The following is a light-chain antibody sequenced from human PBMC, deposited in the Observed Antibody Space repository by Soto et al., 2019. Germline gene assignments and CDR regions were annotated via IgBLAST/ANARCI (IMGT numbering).Light chain of an antibody. CDR1: QSVSNY. J-gene: IGKJ5*01. Sequence: EIVLTQSPATLSLSPGEGATLSCRASQSVSNYLAWYQQKPGQAPRLLIFDASKRATGIPARFSGSGSGTDFTLTISSLEPEDFAVYYCQQHGTSPITFGQGTRLEIK. CDR2: DAS. V-gene: IGKV3-11*01. CDR3: QQHGTSPIT.